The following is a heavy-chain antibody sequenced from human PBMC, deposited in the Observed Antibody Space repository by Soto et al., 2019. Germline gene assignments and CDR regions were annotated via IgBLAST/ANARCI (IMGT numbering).Heavy chain of an antibody. CDR1: GGTFSSYA. Sequence: QVQLVQSGAEVKKPGSSVKVSCKASGGTFSSYAISWVRQAPGQGLEWMGGVIPSFGTANYAQTFQGRVTITADESTSTAYMELSSLRSEDTAVYYCARASTAMVLGNYYYYGMDVWGQGTTVTVSS. D-gene: IGHD5-18*01. CDR3: ARASTAMVLGNYYYYGMDV. V-gene: IGHV1-69*01. J-gene: IGHJ6*01. CDR2: VIPSFGTA.